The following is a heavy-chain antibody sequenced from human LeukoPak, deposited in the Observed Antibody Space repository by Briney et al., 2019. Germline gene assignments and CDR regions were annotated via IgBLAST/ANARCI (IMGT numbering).Heavy chain of an antibody. V-gene: IGHV4-61*02. Sequence: TSETLSLTCTVSGGSISSGSYYWSWIRQPAGKGLEWIGRIYTSGSTNYNPSLKSRVAISVDTSKNQFSLKLDSVTAADTAVYYCARLQATVTIHAYFDYWGQGTLVTVSS. CDR1: GGSISSGSYY. J-gene: IGHJ4*01. CDR2: IYTSGST. D-gene: IGHD4-17*01. CDR3: ARLQATVTIHAYFDY.